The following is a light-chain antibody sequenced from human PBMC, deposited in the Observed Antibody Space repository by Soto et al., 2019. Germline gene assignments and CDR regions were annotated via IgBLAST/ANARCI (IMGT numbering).Light chain of an antibody. CDR2: TSS. CDR3: QQIYITPYT. V-gene: IGKV1-39*01. CDR1: QSINRY. J-gene: IGKJ2*01. Sequence: DIQMTQSPSSLSVSVGDRVTITCRARQSINRYLNWYQQKPGKAPKLLIYTSSNLQSGVPSRFSGSGFGTDFTLTISSLQPEDFATYYCQQIYITPYTFGQGTKLETK.